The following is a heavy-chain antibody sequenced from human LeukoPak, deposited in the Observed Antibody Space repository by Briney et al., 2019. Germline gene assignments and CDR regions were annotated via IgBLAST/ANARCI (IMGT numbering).Heavy chain of an antibody. CDR2: ISGSGGST. CDR3: ARGYDYDFWSGYYYYYMDV. J-gene: IGHJ6*03. V-gene: IGHV3-23*01. D-gene: IGHD3-3*01. Sequence: PGGSLRLSCAASGFTFSSYAMSWVRQAPGKGLEWVSAISGSGGSTYYADSVKGRFTISRDNSKNTLYLQMNSLRAEDTAVYYCARGYDYDFWSGYYYYYMDVWGKGTTVTVSS. CDR1: GFTFSSYA.